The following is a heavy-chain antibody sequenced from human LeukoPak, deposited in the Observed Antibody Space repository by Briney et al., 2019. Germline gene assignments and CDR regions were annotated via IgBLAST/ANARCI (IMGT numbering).Heavy chain of an antibody. Sequence: GGSLRLSCAASGFTFSSYWMSWVRQAPGKGLEWVANIKQDGSEKYYLDSVKGRFTISRDNAENSLYLQMTSLRAEDTAVYYCATEASSGLEDWGQGILVTVSS. CDR2: IKQDGSEK. CDR3: ATEASSGLED. D-gene: IGHD6-19*01. V-gene: IGHV3-7*01. J-gene: IGHJ4*02. CDR1: GFTFSSYW.